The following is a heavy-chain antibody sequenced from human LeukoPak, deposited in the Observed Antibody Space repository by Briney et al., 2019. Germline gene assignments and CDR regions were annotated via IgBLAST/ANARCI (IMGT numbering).Heavy chain of an antibody. D-gene: IGHD2-15*01. CDR3: ARRTIGYCSGGSCYSEPLDY. CDR1: GYTFSDYY. J-gene: IGHJ4*02. V-gene: IGHV3-11*06. CDR2: ISSGSSYT. Sequence: GGSLRLSCADSGYTFSDYYMSWIRQAPGKGLEWVSYISSGSSYTNYADSVKGRFTISRDNAKNSLYLQMNSLRAEDTAVYYCARRTIGYCSGGSCYSEPLDYWGQGTLVTVSS.